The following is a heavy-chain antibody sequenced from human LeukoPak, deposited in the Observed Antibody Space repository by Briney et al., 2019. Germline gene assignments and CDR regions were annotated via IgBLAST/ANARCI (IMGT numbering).Heavy chain of an antibody. CDR2: ISYDGSNK. J-gene: IGHJ4*02. Sequence: GGSLRLSCAASRFTFSSYGMHWVRQAPGKGLEWVAVISYDGSNKYYADSVKGRFTISRDNSKNTLYLQMNRLRAEDTAVYYCARAGPNSSGWYYFDYWGQGTLVTVSS. CDR3: ARAGPNSSGWYYFDY. D-gene: IGHD6-19*01. V-gene: IGHV3-30*19. CDR1: RFTFSSYG.